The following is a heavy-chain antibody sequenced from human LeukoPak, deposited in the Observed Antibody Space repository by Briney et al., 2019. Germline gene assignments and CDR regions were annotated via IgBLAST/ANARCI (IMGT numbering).Heavy chain of an antibody. D-gene: IGHD2-15*01. Sequence: GASVKVSCKASGYTFTSYYMHWVRQATGQGLEWMGWMNPNSGNTGYAQKFQVRVTMTRNASISTAYMELSSLRSEDTAVYYCARGTVAATNWFDPWGQGTLVTVSS. CDR1: GYTFTSYY. J-gene: IGHJ5*02. CDR3: ARGTVAATNWFDP. V-gene: IGHV1-8*02. CDR2: MNPNSGNT.